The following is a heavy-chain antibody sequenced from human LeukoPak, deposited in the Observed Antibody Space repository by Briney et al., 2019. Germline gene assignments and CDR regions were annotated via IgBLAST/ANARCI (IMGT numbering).Heavy chain of an antibody. CDR2: INPNSGGT. CDR3: ARDRTYYYDSSGYYP. J-gene: IGHJ5*02. Sequence: ASVKVSCKASGYTFTGYYMHWVRQAPGQGLEWMGWINPNSGGTNYAQKFQGRVTMTRDTSISTAYMELSRLRSDDTAVYCCARDRTYYYDSSGYYPWGQGTLVTVSS. D-gene: IGHD3-22*01. V-gene: IGHV1-2*02. CDR1: GYTFTGYY.